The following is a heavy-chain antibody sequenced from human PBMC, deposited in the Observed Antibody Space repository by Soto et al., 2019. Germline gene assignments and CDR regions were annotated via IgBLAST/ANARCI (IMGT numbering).Heavy chain of an antibody. CDR3: ARCRIVATIEFWFDP. D-gene: IGHD5-12*01. Sequence: SLTCTVSGGSISSGGYYWSWIRQHPGKGLEWIGYIYYSGSTYYNPSLKSRVTISVDTSKNQFSLKLSSVTAADTAVYYCARCRIVATIEFWFDPWGQGTLVTVSS. CDR2: IYYSGST. J-gene: IGHJ5*02. CDR1: GGSISSGGYY. V-gene: IGHV4-31*03.